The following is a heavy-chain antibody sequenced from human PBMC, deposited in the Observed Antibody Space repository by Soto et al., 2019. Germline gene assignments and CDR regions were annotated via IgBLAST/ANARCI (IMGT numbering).Heavy chain of an antibody. CDR2: IWFDGSNK. CDR3: ARDSSCVIVPSASDY. V-gene: IGHV3-33*01. J-gene: IGHJ4*02. CDR1: GFSFSRYG. D-gene: IGHD2-2*01. Sequence: QVQLVESGGGVVQPGRSLRLSCAASGFSFSRYGMHWVRQAPGKGLEWLAVIWFDGSNKYYADSVKGRFTISRDNSKNTLYLQMNSLRAEDTAVYYSARDSSCVIVPSASDYWGQGTLVTVSS.